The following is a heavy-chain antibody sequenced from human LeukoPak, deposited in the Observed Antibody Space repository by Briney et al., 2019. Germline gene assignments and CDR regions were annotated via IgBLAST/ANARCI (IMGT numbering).Heavy chain of an antibody. CDR3: TRLGGSSGVDY. CDR2: IDTDGTGT. V-gene: IGHV3-74*01. J-gene: IGHJ4*02. CDR1: GFTFSSYW. Sequence: GGSLRPSCAASGFTFSSYWMHWVRQVPGKGLVWVSRIDTDGTGTSYADSVKGRFTVSRDNAKNTLYLQMISLRAEDTAVYYCTRLGGSSGVDYWGQGTLVTVSS. D-gene: IGHD6-19*01.